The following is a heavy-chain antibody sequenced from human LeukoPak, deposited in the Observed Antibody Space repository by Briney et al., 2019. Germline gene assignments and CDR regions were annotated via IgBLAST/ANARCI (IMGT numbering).Heavy chain of an antibody. J-gene: IGHJ4*02. V-gene: IGHV4-59*08. CDR3: ARRVAVRPKYYFDF. CDR1: GGSISSYY. D-gene: IGHD6-6*01. Sequence: SETLSLTCTVSGGSISSYYWTWIRQPPGKGLEWIGYIYNSGNTNYNPFLKSRVTISLDTPKNQFTLKLTSVTAADTAVYYCARRVAVRPKYYFDFWGQGTLVTVSS. CDR2: IYNSGNT.